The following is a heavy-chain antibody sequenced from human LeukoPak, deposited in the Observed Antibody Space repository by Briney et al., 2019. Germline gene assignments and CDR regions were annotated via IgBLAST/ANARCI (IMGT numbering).Heavy chain of an antibody. CDR1: GYTFTGYY. D-gene: IGHD1-26*01. CDR3: ARDHGSYHFDY. Sequence: ASVKVSCKASGYTFTGYYMHWVRQAPGQGPEWMGWINPNSGGTNYAQKFQGRVTMTRDTSTSTAYMELSSLRSDDTAVYYCARDHGSYHFDYWGQGTLVTVSS. CDR2: INPNSGGT. J-gene: IGHJ4*02. V-gene: IGHV1-2*02.